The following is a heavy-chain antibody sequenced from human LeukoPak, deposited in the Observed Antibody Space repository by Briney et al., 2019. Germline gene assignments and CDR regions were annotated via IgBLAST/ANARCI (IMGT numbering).Heavy chain of an antibody. Sequence: SETLSLTCIVSGGSISNYYWSWIRQPAVKGLEWIGRIYSSGSTNYNPSLKSRLTMSVDTSKNQFSLRLSSVTAADTAVYYCARDRGAGDYSTFFVYWGQGTLVTVSS. CDR3: ARDRGAGDYSTFFVY. CDR1: GGSISNYY. CDR2: IYSSGST. J-gene: IGHJ4*02. D-gene: IGHD4-11*01. V-gene: IGHV4-4*07.